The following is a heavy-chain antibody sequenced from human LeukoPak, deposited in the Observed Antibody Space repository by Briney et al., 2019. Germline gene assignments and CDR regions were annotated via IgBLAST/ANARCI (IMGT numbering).Heavy chain of an antibody. D-gene: IGHD3-10*01. CDR2: VNSDESTT. Sequence: GGSLRLSCAASGFTFSSYGMSWVRQAPGKGLAWVSRVNSDESTTTYADSVKGRFTISRDNAKNTLYLQMNSLRAEDTAVYYCARVGTYGSGSYYNAWGQGTLVTVSS. CDR3: ARVGTYGSGSYYNA. CDR1: GFTFSSYG. V-gene: IGHV3-74*01. J-gene: IGHJ5*02.